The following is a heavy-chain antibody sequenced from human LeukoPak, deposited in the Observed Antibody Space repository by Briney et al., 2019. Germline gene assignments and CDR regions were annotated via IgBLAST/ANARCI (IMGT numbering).Heavy chain of an antibody. CDR3: AKENTIYGHYYDSSGYSPLGY. J-gene: IGHJ4*02. CDR1: GFTFSSYA. V-gene: IGHV3-23*01. D-gene: IGHD3-22*01. Sequence: GGPLRLSCAASGFTFSSYAMSWVRQATGKGLEWVSAISGSGGSTYYADSVKGRFTISRDNSKNTLYLQMNSLRAEDAAVYYCAKENTIYGHYYDSSGYSPLGYWGQGTLVTVSS. CDR2: ISGSGGST.